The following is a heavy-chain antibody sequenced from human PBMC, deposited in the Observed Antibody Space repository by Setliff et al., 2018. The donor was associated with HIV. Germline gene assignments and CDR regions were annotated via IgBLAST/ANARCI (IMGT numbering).Heavy chain of an antibody. CDR3: ARSWPRGPLGYTTSWYYQNYYSTEV. J-gene: IGHJ6*03. Sequence: PSETLSLTCSVSGGSISSYYWSWIRQPPGKGLEWIGSLYYSRNTKYNPSVESRVTISVQSSRNQFSLKLPSLTAADTAVYYCARSWPRGPLGYTTSWYYQNYYSTEVWGKGTTATVSS. D-gene: IGHD6-13*01. CDR2: LYYSRNT. V-gene: IGHV4-59*01. CDR1: GGSISSYY.